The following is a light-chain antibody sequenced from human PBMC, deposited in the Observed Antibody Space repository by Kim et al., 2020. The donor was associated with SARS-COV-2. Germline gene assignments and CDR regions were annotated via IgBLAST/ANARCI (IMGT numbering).Light chain of an antibody. V-gene: IGLV2-18*02. CDR1: SSDVGSYNR. CDR2: EVS. CDR3: SSYTSSSTYV. J-gene: IGLJ1*01. Sequence: GQSVTISCTGTSSDVGSYNRVSWYQQPPGTAPKSMIYEVSNRPSGVPDRFSGSKSGNTASLTISGLQAEDEADYYCSSYTSSSTYVFGSGTTVTVL.